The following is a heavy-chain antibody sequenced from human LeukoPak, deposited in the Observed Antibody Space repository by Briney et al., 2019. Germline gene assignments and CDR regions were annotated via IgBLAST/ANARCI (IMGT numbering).Heavy chain of an antibody. D-gene: IGHD2-2*01. CDR2: FDPEDGET. V-gene: IGHV1-24*01. CDR1: GYTLTELS. Sequence: ASVKVSCKVSGYTLTELSMHWVRQAPGKGLEWMGGFDPEDGETIYAQKFQGRVTMTEDTSTDTAYMELSSLRSEDTAVYYCARDAHCSSTSCSYYFDYWGQGTLVTVSS. J-gene: IGHJ4*02. CDR3: ARDAHCSSTSCSYYFDY.